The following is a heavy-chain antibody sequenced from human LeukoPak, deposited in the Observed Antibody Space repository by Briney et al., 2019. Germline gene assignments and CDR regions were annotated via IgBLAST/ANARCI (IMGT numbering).Heavy chain of an antibody. CDR3: ARSPYSSSSLDY. D-gene: IGHD6-6*01. J-gene: IGHJ4*02. V-gene: IGHV4-34*01. Sequence: SETPSLTCGVYGGSFSGYYWAWIRQPPGKGLEWIGEINHSGSTNYNPSLKSRVTMSVDTSKIQFSLNLSSVTAADTAVYYCARSPYSSSSLDYWGQGTLVAVSS. CDR1: GGSFSGYY. CDR2: INHSGST.